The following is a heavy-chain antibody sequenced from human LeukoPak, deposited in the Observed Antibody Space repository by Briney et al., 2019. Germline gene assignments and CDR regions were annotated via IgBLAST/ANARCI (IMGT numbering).Heavy chain of an antibody. CDR2: ISAYNGNT. J-gene: IGHJ4*02. Sequence: GASVKVSCKASGYTFTSYGISWVRQAPGQGLEWMGWISAYNGNTNYAQKLQGRVTMTTDTSTSTAYMELRSLRSDDTAVYYCARDWGTYYYDSSALGSFDYWGQGTLVTVSS. V-gene: IGHV1-18*01. CDR3: ARDWGTYYYDSSALGSFDY. CDR1: GYTFTSYG. D-gene: IGHD3-22*01.